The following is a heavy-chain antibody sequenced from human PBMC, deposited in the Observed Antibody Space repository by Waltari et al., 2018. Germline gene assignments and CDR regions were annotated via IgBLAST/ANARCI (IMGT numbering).Heavy chain of an antibody. CDR2: ISYDGSNK. CDR3: ARVSSSWYRDAFDI. V-gene: IGHV3-30-3*01. J-gene: IGHJ3*02. Sequence: QVQLVESGGGVVQPGRSLRLSCAASGFTFSSYARHWVRQAPGKGLEWVAVISYDGSNKYYADSVKGRFTISRDNSKNTLYLQMNSLRAEDTAVYYCARVSSSWYRDAFDIWGQGTMVTVSS. D-gene: IGHD6-13*01. CDR1: GFTFSSYA.